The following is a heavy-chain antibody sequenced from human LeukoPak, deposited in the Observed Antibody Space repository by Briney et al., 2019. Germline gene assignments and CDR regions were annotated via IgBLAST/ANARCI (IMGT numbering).Heavy chain of an antibody. CDR2: ISYDGTKK. J-gene: IGHJ4*02. V-gene: IGHV3-30*04. Sequence: GRSLRLSCAASGFTFSAYPMYWVRHSPGKGLDWVAVISYDGTKKYHADSVKGRFTISRDNSDNSLYLQMNDLRAEDTALYYCARVQQELAYDYWGQGTLVTVSS. D-gene: IGHD6-13*01. CDR1: GFTFSAYP. CDR3: ARVQQELAYDY.